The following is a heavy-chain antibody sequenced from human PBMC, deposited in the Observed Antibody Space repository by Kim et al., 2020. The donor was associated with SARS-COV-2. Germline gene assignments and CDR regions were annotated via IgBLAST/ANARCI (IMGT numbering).Heavy chain of an antibody. CDR2: ISSSSSYI. V-gene: IGHV3-21*04. Sequence: GESLKISCAASGFTFSSYSMNWVRQAPGKGLEWVSSISSSSSYIYYADSVKGRFTISRDNAKNSLYLQMNSLRAEDTAVYYCARDLISGSYPFDYWGQGTLVTVSS. CDR3: ARDLISGSYPFDY. CDR1: GFTFSSYS. D-gene: IGHD3-10*01. J-gene: IGHJ4*02.